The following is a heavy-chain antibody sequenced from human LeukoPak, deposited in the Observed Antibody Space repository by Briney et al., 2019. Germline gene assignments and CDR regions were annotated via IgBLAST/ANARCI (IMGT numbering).Heavy chain of an antibody. V-gene: IGHV4-39*01. CDR3: ARRGMAAAGFFDY. D-gene: IGHD6-13*01. CDR2: IYYSGST. J-gene: IGHJ4*02. CDR1: GGSISSSSYY. Sequence: PSETLSLTCTVSGGSISSSSYYWGWIPQPPGKGLEWIGTIYYSGSTYYNPSLKSRVTISVDTSKNQFSLKLSSVTAADTAVYYCARRGMAAAGFFDYWGQGTLVTVSS.